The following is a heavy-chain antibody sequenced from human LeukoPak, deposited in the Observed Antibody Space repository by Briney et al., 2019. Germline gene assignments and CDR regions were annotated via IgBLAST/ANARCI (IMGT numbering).Heavy chain of an antibody. V-gene: IGHV4-30-2*01. CDR1: GGSISSGGYS. Sequence: SQTLSLTFAVSGGSISSGGYSWSWIRQPPGKGLEWIGYIYHSGSTYYNPSLKSRVTISVDRSKNQFSLKVRSVTAADTAVYYCARHYGSGSYYAYWGQGTLVTVSS. CDR3: ARHYGSGSYYAY. CDR2: IYHSGST. D-gene: IGHD3-10*01. J-gene: IGHJ4*02.